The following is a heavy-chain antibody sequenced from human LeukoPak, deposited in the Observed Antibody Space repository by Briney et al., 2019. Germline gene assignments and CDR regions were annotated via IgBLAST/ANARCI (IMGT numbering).Heavy chain of an antibody. D-gene: IGHD3-10*01. J-gene: IGHJ4*02. CDR3: AKDSISSLYYYGSGSYYNLWPPQFEY. CDR1: GFTFSSYA. Sequence: PGGSLRLSCAASGFTFSSYAMSWVRQAPGKGLEWVSAISGSGGSTNYADSVKGRFTISRDNSKNTLDLQMNSLRAEDTAVYYCAKDSISSLYYYGSGSYYNLWPPQFEYWGQGTLVTVSS. V-gene: IGHV3-23*01. CDR2: ISGSGGST.